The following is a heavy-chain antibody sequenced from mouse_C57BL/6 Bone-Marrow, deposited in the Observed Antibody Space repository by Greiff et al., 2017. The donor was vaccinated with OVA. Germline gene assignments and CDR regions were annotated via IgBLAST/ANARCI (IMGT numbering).Heavy chain of an antibody. CDR2: IHPNSGST. Sequence: VKLQQPGAELVKPGASVKLSCKASGYTFTSYWMHWMKQRPGQGLEWIGMIHPNSGSTNYNEKFKSKATLTVDKSSSTAYMQLSSLTSEDSAVYYCARLFYYLDYWGQGTTLTVSS. CDR1: GYTFTSYW. J-gene: IGHJ2*01. CDR3: ARLFYYLDY. V-gene: IGHV1-64*01.